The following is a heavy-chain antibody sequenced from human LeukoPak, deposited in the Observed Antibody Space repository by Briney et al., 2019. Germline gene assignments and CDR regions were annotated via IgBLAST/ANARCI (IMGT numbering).Heavy chain of an antibody. CDR2: INPNSGGT. CDR3: ASYPSPYYYDSSGYYADDY. D-gene: IGHD3-22*01. CDR1: GYTFTGYY. J-gene: IGHJ4*02. Sequence: ASVRVSCKASGYTFTGYYMHWVRQAPGQGLEWMGWINPNSGGTNYAQKFQGRVTMTRDTSISTAYMELSRLRSDDTAVYYCASYPSPYYYDSSGYYADDYWGQGTLVTVSS. V-gene: IGHV1-2*02.